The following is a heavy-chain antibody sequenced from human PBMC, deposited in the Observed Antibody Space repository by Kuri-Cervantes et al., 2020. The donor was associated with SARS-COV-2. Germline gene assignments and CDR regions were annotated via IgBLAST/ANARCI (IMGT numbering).Heavy chain of an antibody. CDR2: IIPILGIA. CDR1: GYAFTSYD. CDR3: AREGQTYYYGSGSYRIFDY. D-gene: IGHD3-10*01. V-gene: IGHV1-69*04. Sequence: SVKVSCKASGYAFTSYDINWVRQAPGQGLEWMGRIIPILGIANYAQKFQGRVTITADKSTSTAYMELSSLRSEDTAVYYCAREGQTYYYGSGSYRIFDYWGQGTLVTVSS. J-gene: IGHJ4*02.